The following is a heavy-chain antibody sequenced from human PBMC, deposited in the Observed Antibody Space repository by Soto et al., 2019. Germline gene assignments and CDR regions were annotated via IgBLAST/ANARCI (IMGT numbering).Heavy chain of an antibody. Sequence: SETLSLTCAVSGGSISSSNWWSWIRQHPGKGLEWIGYIYYSGGAYYNPSLKSRVIISVDTSKNQFSLKLSSVSAADTAVYYCARTPDSGRNWFDPWGQGTQVTVSS. D-gene: IGHD6-19*01. CDR3: ARTPDSGRNWFDP. V-gene: IGHV4-31*11. J-gene: IGHJ5*02. CDR1: GGSISSSNW. CDR2: IYYSGGA.